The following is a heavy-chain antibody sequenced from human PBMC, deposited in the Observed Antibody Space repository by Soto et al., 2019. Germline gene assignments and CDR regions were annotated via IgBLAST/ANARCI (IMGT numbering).Heavy chain of an antibody. J-gene: IGHJ4*02. V-gene: IGHV3-74*01. CDR3: ARGNRGGYYFDY. CDR1: GFTFSSYW. CDR2: LNGDGSST. Sequence: EVQLLESGGGLVQPGGSLRLSCAASGFTFSSYWIHWVRQAPGKGLVWVSRLNGDGSSTNYADSVKGRFSISRDNAKNTVYLQMYSLRAEDTDVYYCARGNRGGYYFDYWGQGALVTVSS. D-gene: IGHD2-15*01.